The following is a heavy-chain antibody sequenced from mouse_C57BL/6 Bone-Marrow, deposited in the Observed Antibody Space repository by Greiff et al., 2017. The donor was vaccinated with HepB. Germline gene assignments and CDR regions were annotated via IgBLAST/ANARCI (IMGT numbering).Heavy chain of an antibody. CDR2: ISSGGSYT. CDR1: GFTFSSYG. Sequence: VHLKQSGGDLVKPGGSLKLSCAASGFTFSSYGMSWVRQTPDKRLEWVATISSGGSYTYYPDSVKGRFTISRDNAKNTLYLQMSSLKSEDTAMYYCARHGIPMDYWGQGTSVTVSS. CDR3: ARHGIPMDY. J-gene: IGHJ4*01. V-gene: IGHV5-6*01.